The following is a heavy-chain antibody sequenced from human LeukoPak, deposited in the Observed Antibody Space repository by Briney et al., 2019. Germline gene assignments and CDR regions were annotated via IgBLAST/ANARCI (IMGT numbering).Heavy chain of an antibody. Sequence: SVKVSCKASGGTFSSYAISWVRQAPGQGLEWMGGIIPIFGTANYAQKFQGRVTITADKSTSTAYMELSSLRSEDTAVYYCARDSIAVAVTYYYYYMDVWGKGTTVTVSS. J-gene: IGHJ6*03. D-gene: IGHD6-19*01. V-gene: IGHV1-69*06. CDR3: ARDSIAVAVTYYYYYMDV. CDR2: IIPIFGTA. CDR1: GGTFSSYA.